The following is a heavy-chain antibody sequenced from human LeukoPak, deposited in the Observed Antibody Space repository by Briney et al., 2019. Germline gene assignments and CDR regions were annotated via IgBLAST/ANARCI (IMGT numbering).Heavy chain of an antibody. D-gene: IGHD2-15*01. Sequence: SETLSLTCAVSGGSISSGGYSWSWIRQPPGKGLEWIGYIYHSGSTYYNPSLKSRVTISVDRSKNQFSLKLSSVTAADTAVYYCARDKGRILVDYYYGMDVWGQGTTVTVSS. CDR2: IYHSGST. CDR3: ARDKGRILVDYYYGMDV. J-gene: IGHJ6*02. CDR1: GGSISSGGYS. V-gene: IGHV4-30-2*01.